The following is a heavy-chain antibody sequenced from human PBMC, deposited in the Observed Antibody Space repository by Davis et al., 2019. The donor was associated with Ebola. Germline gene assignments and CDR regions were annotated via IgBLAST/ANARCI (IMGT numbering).Heavy chain of an antibody. J-gene: IGHJ4*02. CDR3: ARVGYDSSGYYLTYYFDY. CDR1: GGSISSNYW. Sequence: SETLSLTCAVSGGSISSNYWWTWVRQPPGKGLEWIGEVYHSESTNYNPSLKSRVTISVDTSKNQFSLKLSSVTAADTAVYYCARVGYDSSGYYLTYYFDYWGQGTLVTVSS. D-gene: IGHD3-22*01. V-gene: IGHV4-4*02. CDR2: VYHSEST.